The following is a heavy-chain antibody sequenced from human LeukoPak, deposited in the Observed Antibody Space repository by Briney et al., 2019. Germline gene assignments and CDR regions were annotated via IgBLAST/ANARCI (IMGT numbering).Heavy chain of an antibody. CDR2: ISNSGGST. CDR1: GVTFSSYV. J-gene: IGHJ4*02. V-gene: IGHV3-23*01. CDR3: AKEGFDS. Sequence: PGGSLRLSRAASGVTFSSYVMSWARQAPGKGLEWVSSISNSGGSTYYANSVKGRFTISRDNSKNTLYLQMNSLRAEDPGVYYCAKEGFDSWGQGTLVTVSS.